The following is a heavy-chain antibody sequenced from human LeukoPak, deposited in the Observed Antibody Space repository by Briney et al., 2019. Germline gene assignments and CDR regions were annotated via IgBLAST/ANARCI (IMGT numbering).Heavy chain of an antibody. CDR3: TRFDDYVWGTYRFHAFDI. CDR1: GFTFSGSA. J-gene: IGHJ3*02. Sequence: PGGSLRLSCVASGFTFSGSAMHWVRQASGKGLEWVGRIRSKANNFATAFAASVKGRFSISRDDSKNTAYLQMNSLKTEDTAVYYCTRFDDYVWGTYRFHAFDIWGQGTMVTVSS. V-gene: IGHV3-73*01. D-gene: IGHD3-16*02. CDR2: IRSKANNFAT.